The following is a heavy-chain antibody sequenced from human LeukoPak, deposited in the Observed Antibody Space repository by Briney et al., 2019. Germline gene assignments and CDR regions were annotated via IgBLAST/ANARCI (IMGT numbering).Heavy chain of an antibody. V-gene: IGHV4-59*01. CDR1: GGSISSYY. D-gene: IGHD5-18*01. Sequence: PSETLSLTCTVSGGSISSYYWSWIRQPPGKGVEWVGHIYYRGSTNYNPSLKSRVTISIDTSKNQFSLKLSSVTAADTAVYYCARVRSGYSYGPFDYWGQGTLVTVSS. J-gene: IGHJ4*02. CDR2: IYYRGST. CDR3: ARVRSGYSYGPFDY.